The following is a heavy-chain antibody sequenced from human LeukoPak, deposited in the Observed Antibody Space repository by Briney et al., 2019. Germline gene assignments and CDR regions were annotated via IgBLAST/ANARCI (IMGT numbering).Heavy chain of an antibody. CDR2: IYYSGST. CDR3: ARQLRYFDWLSPFGSDY. D-gene: IGHD3-9*01. Sequence: SETLSLTCTVSGVSISSSSYYWGWIRQPPGKGLEWIGSIYYSGSTYYNPSLKSRVTISVDTSKNQFSLKLSSVTAADTAVYYCARQLRYFDWLSPFGSDYWGQGTLVTVSS. V-gene: IGHV4-39*01. J-gene: IGHJ4*02. CDR1: GVSISSSSYY.